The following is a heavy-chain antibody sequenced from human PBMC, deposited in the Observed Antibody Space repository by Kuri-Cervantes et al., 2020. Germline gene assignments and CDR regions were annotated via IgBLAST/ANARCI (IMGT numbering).Heavy chain of an antibody. Sequence: GESLKISCAASGFTFSSYSMNWVRQAPGKGLEWVSYISSSGSTIYYADSVKGRFTISRDNAKNSLYLQMNSLRAEDTAVYYCARANSGELAAGAFDIWGQGTMVTVSS. CDR3: ARANSGELAAGAFDI. CDR1: GFTFSSYS. D-gene: IGHD1-26*01. V-gene: IGHV3-48*04. J-gene: IGHJ3*02. CDR2: ISSSGSTI.